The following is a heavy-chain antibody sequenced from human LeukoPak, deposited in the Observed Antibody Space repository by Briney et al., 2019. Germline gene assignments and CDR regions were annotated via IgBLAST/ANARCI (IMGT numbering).Heavy chain of an antibody. CDR1: GGSISSYY. V-gene: IGHV4-59*01. J-gene: IGHJ4*02. D-gene: IGHD1-26*01. Sequence: SETLSLTCTVSGGSISSYYWSWIRQPPGKGLEWIGYIYYSGSTNYNPSLKSRLAISVDTSKNQFFLKLRSVTAADTAVYYCARVRPSMVGAPRDFDYWGQGTLVTVSS. CDR3: ARVRPSMVGAPRDFDY. CDR2: IYYSGST.